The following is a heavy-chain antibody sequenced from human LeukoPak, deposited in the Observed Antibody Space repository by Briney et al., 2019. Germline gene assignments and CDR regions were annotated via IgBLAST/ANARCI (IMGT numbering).Heavy chain of an antibody. D-gene: IGHD3-22*01. J-gene: IGHJ4*02. CDR3: ARGAYYYED. Sequence: PGGSLRPSCAASGFTFSSYGMHWVRQAPGKGLEWVSYISSSSSAIYYADSVKGRFTISRDNAKNSLYLQMNSLRAEDTAVYYCARGAYYYEDWGQGTLVTVSS. V-gene: IGHV3-48*01. CDR1: GFTFSSYG. CDR2: ISSSSSAI.